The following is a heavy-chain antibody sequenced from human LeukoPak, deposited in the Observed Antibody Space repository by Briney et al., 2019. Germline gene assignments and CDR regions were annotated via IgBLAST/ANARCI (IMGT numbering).Heavy chain of an antibody. Sequence: SETLSLTCTVSGGSISSGGYYWSWIRQPPGKGLEWIGYIYHSGSTYYNPSLKSRVTISVDRSKNQFSLKLSSVTAADTAVYYCARNEVDYDFWSSSLWFDPWGQGTLVTVSS. D-gene: IGHD3-3*01. CDR3: ARNEVDYDFWSSSLWFDP. J-gene: IGHJ5*02. CDR1: GGSISSGGYY. V-gene: IGHV4-30-2*01. CDR2: IYHSGST.